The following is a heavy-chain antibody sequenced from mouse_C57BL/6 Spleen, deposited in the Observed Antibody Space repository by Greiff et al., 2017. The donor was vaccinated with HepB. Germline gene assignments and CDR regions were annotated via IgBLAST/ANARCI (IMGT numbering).Heavy chain of an antibody. J-gene: IGHJ4*01. CDR3: ARTYYDASNAMDY. V-gene: IGHV3-6*01. Sequence: EVQRVESGPGLVKPSQSLSLTCSVTGYSITSGYYWNWIRQFPGNKLEWMGYISYDGSNNYNPSLKNRISITRDTSKNQFFLKLNSVTTEDAATYYCARTYYDASNAMDYWGQGTSVTVSS. CDR1: GYSITSGYY. D-gene: IGHD2-10*01. CDR2: ISYDGSN.